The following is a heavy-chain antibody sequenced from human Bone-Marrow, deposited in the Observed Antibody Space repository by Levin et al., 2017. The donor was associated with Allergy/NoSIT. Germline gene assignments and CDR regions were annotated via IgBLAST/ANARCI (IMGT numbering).Heavy chain of an antibody. D-gene: IGHD3-3*01. CDR3: ARERSITIFGVVPTKTFDY. Sequence: ASVKVSCKASGYTFTGYYLHWVRQAPGQGLEWMGWINPNSGDTNSAQKFQGRVTMTRDTSITTAYMELSMLTSDDTAVYYCARERSITIFGVVPTKTFDYWGQGTLVTVSS. V-gene: IGHV1-2*02. CDR2: INPNSGDT. CDR1: GYTFTGYY. J-gene: IGHJ4*02.